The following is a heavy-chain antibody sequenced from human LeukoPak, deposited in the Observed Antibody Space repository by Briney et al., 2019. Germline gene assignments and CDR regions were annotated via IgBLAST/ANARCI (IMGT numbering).Heavy chain of an antibody. J-gene: IGHJ3*02. CDR1: GFTFSSYW. CDR3: ARRPRITIFGNGAAAFDI. Sequence: GGSLRLSCAASGFTFSSYWMSWARQAPGKGLEWVANIKQDGSEKYYVDSVKGRFTISRDNAKNSLYLQMNSLRAEDTAVYYCARRPRITIFGNGAAAFDIWGQGTMVTVSS. V-gene: IGHV3-7*01. CDR2: IKQDGSEK. D-gene: IGHD3-3*01.